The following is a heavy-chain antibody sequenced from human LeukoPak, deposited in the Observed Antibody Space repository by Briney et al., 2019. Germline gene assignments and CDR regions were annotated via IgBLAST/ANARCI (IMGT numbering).Heavy chain of an antibody. V-gene: IGHV4-31*03. CDR1: GGSICSGGYY. CDR2: IYYSGST. J-gene: IGHJ3*01. CDR3: ARELYSSGWYRLDDAFDL. D-gene: IGHD6-19*01. Sequence: PSETLSLTCTVSGGSICSGGYYCRWIRQHPGRGLEWIGYIYYSGSTYYNPSLKSRVTISVDTSKNQFSLKLSSVTAADTAVYYGARELYSSGWYRLDDAFDLWGQGTMVTVSS.